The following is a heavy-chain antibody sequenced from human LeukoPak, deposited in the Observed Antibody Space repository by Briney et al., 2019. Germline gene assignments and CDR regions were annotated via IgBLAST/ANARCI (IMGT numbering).Heavy chain of an antibody. CDR3: ARIGGYFQFDY. CDR1: GFTFSSCA. J-gene: IGHJ4*02. Sequence: TGGSLRLSCAASGFTFSSCAMHRVRQAPGKGLQWVAVISYDGTNKYHADSVKGRFTISRDNSKNTLYLQMNSLRAEDTAVYYCARIGGYFQFDYWGQGTLVTVSS. D-gene: IGHD5-12*01. CDR2: ISYDGTNK. V-gene: IGHV3-30-3*01.